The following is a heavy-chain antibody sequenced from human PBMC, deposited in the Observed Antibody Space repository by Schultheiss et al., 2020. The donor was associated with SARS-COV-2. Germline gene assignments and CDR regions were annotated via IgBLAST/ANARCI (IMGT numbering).Heavy chain of an antibody. CDR2: ISSSGSTI. J-gene: IGHJ6*02. Sequence: GGSLRLSCAASGFTFSSYEMNWVRQAPGKGLEWVSYISSSGSTIYYADSVKGRFTISRDNAKNSLYLQMNSLRAEDTAVYYCARVEAEWLRYYYYGMDVWGQGTTVTVSS. CDR3: ARVEAEWLRYYYYGMDV. CDR1: GFTFSSYE. V-gene: IGHV3-48*03. D-gene: IGHD5-12*01.